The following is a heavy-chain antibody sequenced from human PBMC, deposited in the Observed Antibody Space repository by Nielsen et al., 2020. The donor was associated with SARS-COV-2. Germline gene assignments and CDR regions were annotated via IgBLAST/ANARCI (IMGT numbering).Heavy chain of an antibody. Sequence: SETLSLTCTVSGGSISSNSYYWGWIRQPPGKGLEWIGSIYYSGSTYYNPSLKSRVTISVDTSKNQFSLKLSSVTAADTAVYYCARPKYPLGAARKEYFQHWGQGTLVTVSS. CDR2: IYYSGST. CDR1: GGSISSNSYY. D-gene: IGHD6-6*01. V-gene: IGHV4-39*01. J-gene: IGHJ1*01. CDR3: ARPKYPLGAARKEYFQH.